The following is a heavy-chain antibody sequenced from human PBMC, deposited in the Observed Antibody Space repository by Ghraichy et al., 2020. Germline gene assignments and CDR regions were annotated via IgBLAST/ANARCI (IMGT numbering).Heavy chain of an antibody. D-gene: IGHD6-13*01. Sequence: GGSLRLSCAASGFTFSSYVMSWVRQAPGKGLEWVSAISGSGGSTYYADSVKGRFTISRDNSKNTLYLQMNSLRAEDTAVYYCAKPLYQPIAAAGSGFDYWGQGALVTVSS. CDR3: AKPLYQPIAAAGSGFDY. CDR2: ISGSGGST. V-gene: IGHV3-23*01. CDR1: GFTFSSYV. J-gene: IGHJ4*02.